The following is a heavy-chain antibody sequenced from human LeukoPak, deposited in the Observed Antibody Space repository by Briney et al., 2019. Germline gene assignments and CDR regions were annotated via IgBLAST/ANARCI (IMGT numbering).Heavy chain of an antibody. CDR2: IIPIFGTA. J-gene: IGHJ5*02. CDR3: ARSLGYYYDSSGYYPNWFDP. Sequence: SVEVSCKASGGTFSSYAISWVRQAPGQGLEWMGRIIPIFGTANYAQKFQGRVTITTDESTSTAYMELSSLRSEDTAVYYCARSLGYYYDSSGYYPNWFDPWGQGTLVTVSS. D-gene: IGHD3-22*01. CDR1: GGTFSSYA. V-gene: IGHV1-69*05.